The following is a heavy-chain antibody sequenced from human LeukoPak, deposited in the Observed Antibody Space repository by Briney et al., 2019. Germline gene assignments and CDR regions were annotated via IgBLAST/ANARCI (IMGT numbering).Heavy chain of an antibody. CDR1: GYTFSRNG. CDR3: ARPQGISRAFDI. V-gene: IGHV1-18*01. Sequence: ASVSVSRKVPGYTFSRNGFSSVRQAPGQGLEWMGWISAYNGNTNYAQKLQGRDTMTTDTSTSTAYMELRSLRSDDTAVYYCARPQGISRAFDIWGQGTMVTVSS. D-gene: IGHD2-15*01. CDR2: ISAYNGNT. J-gene: IGHJ3*02.